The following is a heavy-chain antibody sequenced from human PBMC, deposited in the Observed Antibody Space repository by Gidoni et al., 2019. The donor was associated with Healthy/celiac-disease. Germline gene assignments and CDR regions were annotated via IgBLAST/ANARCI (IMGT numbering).Heavy chain of an antibody. CDR1: GGSISSSSYY. Sequence: QLQLQESGPGLVKPSETLSLTCTVSGGSISSSSYYWGWIRQPPGKGLEWIGSIYYSGSTYYNPSLKSRVTISVDTSKNQFSLKLSSVTAADTAVYYCARLNGGQTSNFDYWGQGTLVTVSS. V-gene: IGHV4-39*01. D-gene: IGHD3-10*01. J-gene: IGHJ4*02. CDR3: ARLNGGQTSNFDY. CDR2: IYYSGST.